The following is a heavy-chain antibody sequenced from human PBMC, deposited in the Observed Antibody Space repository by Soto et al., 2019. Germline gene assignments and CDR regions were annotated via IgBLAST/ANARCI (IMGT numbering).Heavy chain of an antibody. Sequence: GGSLRLSCAASRFTFSSYAMSWVRQAPGRGLEWVSAISSSGGRTYSADSVKGRFTISRDNSQNTLYLQMNSLRAEDTAVYYCAKDGGYYGSASYRGYFDYWGQGTLVTVSS. J-gene: IGHJ4*02. D-gene: IGHD3-10*01. V-gene: IGHV3-23*01. CDR3: AKDGGYYGSASYRGYFDY. CDR2: ISSSGGRT. CDR1: RFTFSSYA.